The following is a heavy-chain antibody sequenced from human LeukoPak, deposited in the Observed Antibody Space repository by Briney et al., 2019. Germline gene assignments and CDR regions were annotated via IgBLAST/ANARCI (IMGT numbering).Heavy chain of an antibody. D-gene: IGHD3-3*01. CDR2: INPNSGGT. CDR1: GYTFTGYY. J-gene: IGHJ4*02. Sequence: ASVKVSCKASGYTFTGYYMHWVRQAPGQGLEWMGWINPNSGGTNYAQKFQGRVTMTRDTSISTAYMELSRLRSDDTAVYYCARARGGFLEWLSVYFDYWGQGTLVTVSS. V-gene: IGHV1-2*02. CDR3: ARARGGFLEWLSVYFDY.